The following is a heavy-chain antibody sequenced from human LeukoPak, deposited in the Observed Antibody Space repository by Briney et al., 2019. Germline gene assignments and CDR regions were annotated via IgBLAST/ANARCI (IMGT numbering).Heavy chain of an antibody. CDR3: VKGFVHPTYYFDY. Sequence: PGGSLRLFCSSSGFTFSNYAMLWFRQAPGKGLECVSSITGSGDGTYYADSVRGRFTISRDNSENTLYLQLNSLRAEDTAVYFCVKGFVHPTYYFDYWGQGTLVTVSS. D-gene: IGHD3-10*01. CDR1: GFTFSNYA. V-gene: IGHV3-23*01. J-gene: IGHJ4*02. CDR2: ITGSGDGT.